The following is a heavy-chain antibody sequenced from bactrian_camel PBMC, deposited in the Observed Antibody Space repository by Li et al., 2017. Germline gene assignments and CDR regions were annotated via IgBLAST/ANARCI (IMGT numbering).Heavy chain of an antibody. CDR2: ISGDSGRT. D-gene: IGHD6*01. CDR3: VRDAGTPYGYNY. J-gene: IGHJ4*01. Sequence: QLVESGGGLVQPGGSLRLSCAASGFTFSSYWMDWVRQAPGKGLEWVSLISGDSGRTYYADSVKGRFTISRDNAKNTVYLQMNSLKPEDTAVCYCVRDAGTPYGYNYWGQGTQVTVS. V-gene: IGHV3S25*01. CDR1: GFTFSSYW.